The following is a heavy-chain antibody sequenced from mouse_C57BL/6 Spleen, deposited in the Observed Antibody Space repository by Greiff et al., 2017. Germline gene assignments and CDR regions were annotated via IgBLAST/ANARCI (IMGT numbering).Heavy chain of an antibody. J-gene: IGHJ2*01. CDR3: SRSPTTVVATDD. CDR1: GYAFSSSW. D-gene: IGHD1-1*01. CDR2: IYPGDGDT. Sequence: VQLQESGPELVKPGASVKISCKASGYAFSSSWMNWVKQRPGKGLEWIGRIYPGDGDTNSNGKFKGQATLAADKSSSPAYMQLSSLTSEDSAVYFCSRSPTTVVATDDWGQGTTRTVSS. V-gene: IGHV1-82*01.